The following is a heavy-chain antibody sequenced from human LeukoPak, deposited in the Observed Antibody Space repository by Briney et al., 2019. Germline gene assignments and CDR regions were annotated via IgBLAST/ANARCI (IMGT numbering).Heavy chain of an antibody. CDR2: SSGSTI. Sequence: PGGSLRLSCAASGFTFSRSWMHWVRQAPGKGLEWVSSSGSTIYYADSVKGRFTISRDNAKNSLYLQMNSLRAEDTAVYYCAKWGCSGGSCYPFDYWGQGTLVTVSS. CDR1: GFTFSRSW. J-gene: IGHJ4*02. D-gene: IGHD2-15*01. CDR3: AKWGCSGGSCYPFDY. V-gene: IGHV3-48*03.